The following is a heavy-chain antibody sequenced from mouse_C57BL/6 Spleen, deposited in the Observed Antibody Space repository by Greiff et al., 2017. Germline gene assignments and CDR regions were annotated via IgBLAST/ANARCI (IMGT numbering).Heavy chain of an antibody. Sequence: VKLQQSGAELARPGASVTMSCKASGYTFTSYTMHWVKQRPGQGLEWIGYINPSSGYTKYNQKFKDKATLTADTSSSTAYMQLSSLTSEDSAVYYCARRFPYDYDVYFYYWGQGTTLTVAS. CDR3: ARRFPYDYDVYFYY. D-gene: IGHD2-4*01. CDR1: GYTFTSYT. V-gene: IGHV1-4*01. J-gene: IGHJ2*01. CDR2: INPSSGYT.